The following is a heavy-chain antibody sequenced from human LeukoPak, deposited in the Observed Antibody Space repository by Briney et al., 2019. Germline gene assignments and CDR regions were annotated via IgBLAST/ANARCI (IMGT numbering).Heavy chain of an antibody. V-gene: IGHV3-7*01. Sequence: GGSLRLSCAASGFTFSSYWMSWVRQAPGKGLEWVANIKQDGSEKYYVDSVKGRFTISRDNAKNSLYLQMNSLRAEDTAVYYCARAWYYYGSGVIRKNNIEYFQHWGQGTLVTVSS. J-gene: IGHJ1*01. CDR2: IKQDGSEK. CDR1: GFTFSSYW. CDR3: ARAWYYYGSGVIRKNNIEYFQH. D-gene: IGHD3-10*01.